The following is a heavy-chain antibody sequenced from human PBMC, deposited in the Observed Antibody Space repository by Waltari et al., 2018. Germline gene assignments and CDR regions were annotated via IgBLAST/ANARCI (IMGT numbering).Heavy chain of an antibody. D-gene: IGHD6-13*01. J-gene: IGHJ4*02. V-gene: IGHV3-72*01. CDR2: RRDQAHDYST. Sequence: EVQLVESGGGLVQPGGSLRLSCAASGFSLSDHYIDWIRQATGKGLEWVGRRRDQAHDYSTEYAASLKVRFTISGEDSEDSLFLHMSGLKTDDTAVYFCARRDGSGYHFDLWGQGTLVIVSS. CDR1: GFSLSDHY. CDR3: ARRDGSGYHFDL.